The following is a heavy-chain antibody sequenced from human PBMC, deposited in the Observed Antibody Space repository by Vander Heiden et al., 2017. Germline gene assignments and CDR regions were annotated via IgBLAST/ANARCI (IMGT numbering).Heavy chain of an antibody. J-gene: IGHJ3*02. CDR2: ISGSGGST. V-gene: IGHV3-23*01. CDR3: AKGWGPIAGAKTSYAFDI. Sequence: AISGSGGSTYYADSVKGRFTISRDNSKNTLYRQMNSLRAEETAVYYCAKGWGPIAGAKTSYAFDIWGQGTMVTVYS. D-gene: IGHD6-19*01.